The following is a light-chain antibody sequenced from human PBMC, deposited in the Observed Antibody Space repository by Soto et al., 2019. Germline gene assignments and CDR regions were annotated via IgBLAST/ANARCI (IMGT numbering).Light chain of an antibody. V-gene: IGLV2-8*01. J-gene: IGLJ2*01. CDR3: SSYAGSNNLV. Sequence: QSALTQPPSASGSPGQSVTISCTGTSSDVGGYNSVSWYQQHPGKVPRLMIYEVSKRPSGVPDRFSGSKSVNTASLTVSGLQAEGEADYYCSSYAGSNNLVFGGGTQLTVL. CDR2: EVS. CDR1: SSDVGGYNS.